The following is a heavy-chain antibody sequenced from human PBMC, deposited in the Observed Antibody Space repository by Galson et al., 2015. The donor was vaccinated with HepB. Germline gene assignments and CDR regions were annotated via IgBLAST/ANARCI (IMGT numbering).Heavy chain of an antibody. CDR1: GYTFTSYG. Sequence: SVKVSCKASGYTFTSYGISWVRQAPGQGLEWMGWISAYNGNTNYAQKLQGRVTMTTDTSTSTAYMELRSLRSDDTAVYYCARDRGMSGYYDFWSGYLNWFDPWGQGTLVTVSS. CDR2: ISAYNGNT. J-gene: IGHJ5*02. CDR3: ARDRGMSGYYDFWSGYLNWFDP. V-gene: IGHV1-18*01. D-gene: IGHD3-3*01.